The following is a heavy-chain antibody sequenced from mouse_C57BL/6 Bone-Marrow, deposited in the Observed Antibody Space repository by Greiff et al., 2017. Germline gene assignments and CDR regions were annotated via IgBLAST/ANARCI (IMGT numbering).Heavy chain of an antibody. CDR1: GFTFSSYA. CDR3: GSWPMDY. D-gene: IGHD1-1*01. CDR2: ISSGGDYI. V-gene: IGHV5S21*01. Sequence: EVQLQQSGEGLVKPGGSLKLSCAASGFTFSSYAMSWVRQTPEKRLEWVAYISSGGDYIYYADTVKGRFTISRDNTRNTLYLQMSSLKSEDTAMYYCGSWPMDYWGQGTSVTVSS. J-gene: IGHJ4*01.